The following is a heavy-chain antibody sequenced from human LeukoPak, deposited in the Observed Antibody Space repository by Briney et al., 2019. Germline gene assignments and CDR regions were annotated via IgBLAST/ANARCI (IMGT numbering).Heavy chain of an antibody. CDR3: ARDQGPSMGATAAFDY. CDR1: GFTFSSYW. V-gene: IGHV3-30*02. J-gene: IGHJ4*02. D-gene: IGHD1-26*01. CDR2: IRYDGSNK. Sequence: GGSLRLSCAASGFTFSSYWMSWVRQAPGKGLEWVAFIRYDGSNKYYADSVKGRFTISRDNSKNTLYLQMNSLRAEDTAVYYCARDQGPSMGATAAFDYWGQGTLVTVSS.